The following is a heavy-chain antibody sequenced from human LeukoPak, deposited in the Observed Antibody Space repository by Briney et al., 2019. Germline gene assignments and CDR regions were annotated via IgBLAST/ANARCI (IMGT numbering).Heavy chain of an antibody. V-gene: IGHV4-61*02. CDR1: GGSISSGSYY. CDR2: IYTSGST. D-gene: IGHD3-22*01. J-gene: IGHJ6*03. Sequence: PSETLSLTCTVSGGSISSGSYYWSWIRQPAGKGLEWIGRIYTSGSTNYNPSLKSRVTISVDTSKNQFSLKLSSVTAPDTAVYYCARETPYYYDSPGYMDVWGKGTTVTVSS. CDR3: ARETPYYYDSPGYMDV.